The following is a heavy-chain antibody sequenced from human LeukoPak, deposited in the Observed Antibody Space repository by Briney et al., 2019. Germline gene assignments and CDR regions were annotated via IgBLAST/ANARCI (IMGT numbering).Heavy chain of an antibody. Sequence: SETLSLTCTVSGGSISTYWWSWIRLPPGKGLEWIGYIYYTGSTNYNASLKSRVTISLDTSKNQFSLKLSSVTAADTALYYCARGMGSVGNLDSWGQGTLVTVSS. CDR3: ARGMGSVGNLDS. CDR2: IYYTGST. J-gene: IGHJ4*02. V-gene: IGHV4-59*01. D-gene: IGHD1-26*01. CDR1: GGSISTYW.